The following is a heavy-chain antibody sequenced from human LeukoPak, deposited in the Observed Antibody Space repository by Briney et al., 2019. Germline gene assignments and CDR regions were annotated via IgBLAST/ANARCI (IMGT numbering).Heavy chain of an antibody. CDR3: ARDAYSSGGDFDY. CDR2: ISSSSSYI. J-gene: IGHJ4*02. CDR1: GFIFSNYG. V-gene: IGHV3-21*01. D-gene: IGHD6-19*01. Sequence: PGGSLRLSCEGSGFIFSNYGMNWVRQAPGKGLEWVSSISSSSSYIYYADSVKGRFTISRDNAKNSLYLQMNSLRAEDTAVYYCARDAYSSGGDFDYWGQGTLVTVSS.